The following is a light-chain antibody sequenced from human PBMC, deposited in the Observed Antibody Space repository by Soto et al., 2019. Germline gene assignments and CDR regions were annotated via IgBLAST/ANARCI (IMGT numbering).Light chain of an antibody. CDR1: SSNIGAGYD. CDR2: GNS. CDR3: QSYDTSLSAYV. Sequence: QSVLTQPPSVSGAPGQRVTISCTGSSSNIGAGYDVHWYQQLPGTAPKLLIYGNSNRPSGVPDRFPGSKSGTSASLAITGLQAEDEADYYCQSYDTSLSAYVFATGNKLTVL. V-gene: IGLV1-40*01. J-gene: IGLJ1*01.